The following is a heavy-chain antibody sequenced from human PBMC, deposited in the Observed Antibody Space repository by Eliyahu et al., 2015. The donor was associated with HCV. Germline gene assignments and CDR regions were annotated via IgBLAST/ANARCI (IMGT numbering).Heavy chain of an antibody. CDR1: GGSFXSYY. D-gene: IGHD6-13*01. Sequence: QVQLQQWGAGLLKPSETLSLTCAVXGGSFXSYYWGWFRQPPGKGLEWIGEINQSGSTNYNPSLKSRLTISVDTSKDQFSLKLSSVTAADTAVYYCASSRRYSGSWVWYFDLWGRGTLVTVSS. V-gene: IGHV4-34*01. J-gene: IGHJ2*01. CDR3: ASSRRYSGSWVWYFDL. CDR2: INQSGST.